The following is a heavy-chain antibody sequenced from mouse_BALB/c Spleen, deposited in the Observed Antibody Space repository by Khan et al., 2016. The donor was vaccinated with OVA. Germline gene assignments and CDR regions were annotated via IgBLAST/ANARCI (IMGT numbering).Heavy chain of an antibody. J-gene: IGHJ2*01. CDR2: ISYSGNT. Sequence: EVKLEESGPGLVKPSQSLSLTCTVTGYSITSDYAWNWIRQFPGNKLEWLGYISYSGNTKYNPSLKSRISVTRDTSKNQFFLQLNPVTTEDSATYYCARVSGGDFDYWGQGTTLTVSS. CDR3: ARVSGGDFDY. D-gene: IGHD4-1*01. V-gene: IGHV3-2*02. CDR1: GYSITSDYA.